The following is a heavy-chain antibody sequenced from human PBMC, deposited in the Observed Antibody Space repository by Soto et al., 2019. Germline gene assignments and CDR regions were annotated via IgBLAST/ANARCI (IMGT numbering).Heavy chain of an antibody. CDR3: AKDGNWLDVYFDV. D-gene: IGHD6-19*01. CDR2: SSASGRSK. Sequence: GGSLRLSCVASGIEFSNYAMSWVRQAPGKGLEWVSISSASGRSKYHAASVKGRFTISRDNSKNTLYLHMTNLRAEDTAVYYCAKDGNWLDVYFDVWGQGTPVTVSS. V-gene: IGHV3-23*01. J-gene: IGHJ4*02. CDR1: GIEFSNYA.